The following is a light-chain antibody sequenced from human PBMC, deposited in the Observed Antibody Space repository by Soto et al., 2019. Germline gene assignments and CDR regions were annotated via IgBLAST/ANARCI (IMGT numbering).Light chain of an antibody. CDR3: QQYGTSRT. V-gene: IGKV3-20*01. CDR2: GAS. Sequence: EIVMTQSPATLSVSPGERAILSCRASQSVGNNLAWYQQKPGQAPRLLIYGASTRATGIPDRFSGSGSGTDFTLTISRLEPEDFAVYYCQQYGTSRTFGQGTKVDIK. CDR1: QSVGNN. J-gene: IGKJ1*01.